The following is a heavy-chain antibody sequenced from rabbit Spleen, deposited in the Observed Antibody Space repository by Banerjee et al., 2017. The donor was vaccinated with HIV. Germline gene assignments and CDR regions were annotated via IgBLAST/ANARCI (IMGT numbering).Heavy chain of an antibody. CDR3: ARDHNGGSRVDLRL. V-gene: IGHV1S45*01. D-gene: IGHD2-1*01. J-gene: IGHJ4*01. CDR1: GVSFSDKDV. Sequence: QEQLVESGGGLVKPEGSLTLTCKASGVSFSDKDVMCWVRQAPGKGLEWIACIEGGSSAFSYFASWAKGRFTIFKTSSTTVILHMNSLTAADTATYFCARDHNGGSRVDLRLWGPGPLVTVS. CDR2: IEGGSSAFS.